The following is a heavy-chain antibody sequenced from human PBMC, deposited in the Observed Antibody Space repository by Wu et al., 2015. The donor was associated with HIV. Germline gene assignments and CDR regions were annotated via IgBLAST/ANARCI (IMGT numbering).Heavy chain of an antibody. Sequence: QVQLVQSGAEVKKPGASVKVSCKASGYTFTSYGISWVRQAPGQGLEWMGWISAYNGNTNYAQKLQGRVTMTTDTSTSTAYMELRSLRSDDTAVYYCARDLDYGGNSVWGSYYGMDVWGQGTTVTVSS. CDR1: GYTFTSYG. D-gene: IGHD4-23*01. CDR2: ISAYNGNT. CDR3: ARDLDYGGNSVWGSYYGMDV. V-gene: IGHV1-18*01. J-gene: IGHJ6*02.